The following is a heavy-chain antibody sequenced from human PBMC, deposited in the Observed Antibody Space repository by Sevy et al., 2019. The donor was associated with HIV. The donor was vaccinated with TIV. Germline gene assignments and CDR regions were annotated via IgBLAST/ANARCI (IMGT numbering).Heavy chain of an antibody. CDR3: ARIGGSHRYFDN. V-gene: IGHV4-38-2*01. Sequence: SETLSLKCSVSGYSISSGFYWGWIRQSPGEGLEWIGSMYHTGGAFYTPSLKRRVTISLETSKNQFSLKLTSMTAADTAIYYCARIGGSHRYFDNWGQGTLVTVSS. CDR1: GYSISSGFY. D-gene: IGHD3-16*01. CDR2: MYHTGGA. J-gene: IGHJ4*02.